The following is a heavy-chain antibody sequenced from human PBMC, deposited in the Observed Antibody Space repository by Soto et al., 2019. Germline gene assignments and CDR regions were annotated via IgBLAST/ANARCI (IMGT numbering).Heavy chain of an antibody. CDR2: ISYSGST. CDR3: ARGGWRQIDY. J-gene: IGHJ4*02. CDR1: GGSISIYY. Sequence: QVQLQESGPGLVKPSETLSLTCTVSGGSISIYYWSWIRQPPGKGLEWIGYISYSGSTNYNPSLKSRVTIAVDTSKNQFSLKLSSVTAADTAVYYCARGGWRQIDYWGQGTLVPVSS. D-gene: IGHD3-3*01. V-gene: IGHV4-59*08.